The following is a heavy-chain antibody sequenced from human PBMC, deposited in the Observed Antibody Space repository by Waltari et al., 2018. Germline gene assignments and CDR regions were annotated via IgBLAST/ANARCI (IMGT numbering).Heavy chain of an antibody. J-gene: IGHJ6*02. CDR1: GGSFNGYD. CDR2: INHSGST. D-gene: IGHD6-19*01. Sequence: QVQLQQWGAGLLKPSETLSLTCAMSGGSFNGYDWSWIRQPPGKGLGWIGEINHSGSTNYNPSLKSRVTMSVDTSKNQFSLNLSSVTAADTAVYYCARGESLYNSDWTPRGYYYYGMDVWGQGTTVTVSS. V-gene: IGHV4-34*01. CDR3: ARGESLYNSDWTPRGYYYYGMDV.